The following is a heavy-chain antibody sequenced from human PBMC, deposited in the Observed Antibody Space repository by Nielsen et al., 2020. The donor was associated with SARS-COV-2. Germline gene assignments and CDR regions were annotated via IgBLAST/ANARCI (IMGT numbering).Heavy chain of an antibody. V-gene: IGHV3-9*01. D-gene: IGHD5-12*01. J-gene: IGHJ6*02. Sequence: GGSLRLSCAASGFTFDDYAMHWVRQVPGKGLEWVSGVSWNSAYMAYADSVKGRFTISRDNAESSLYLQMDSLRDEDTGVYYCAREGGYAHYYNYGMDVWGQGTTVTVSS. CDR2: VSWNSAYM. CDR1: GFTFDDYA. CDR3: AREGGYAHYYNYGMDV.